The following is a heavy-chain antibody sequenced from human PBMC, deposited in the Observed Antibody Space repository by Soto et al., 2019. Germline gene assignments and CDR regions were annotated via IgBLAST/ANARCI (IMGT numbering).Heavy chain of an antibody. CDR1: EFTFS. V-gene: IGHV3-23*01. CDR3: AQRADAFDI. Sequence: GGSLRLSCVGSEFTFSMTWVRQAPGKGLEWVSMISNDGSSTYYADSVKGRFTISRDNSKKILYLQMNSLRAEDTAVYYCAQRADAFDIWGQGTMVTVSS. J-gene: IGHJ3*02. CDR2: ISNDGSST.